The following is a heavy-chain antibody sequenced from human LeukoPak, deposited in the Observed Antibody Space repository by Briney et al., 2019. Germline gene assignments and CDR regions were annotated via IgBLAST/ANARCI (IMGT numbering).Heavy chain of an antibody. CDR2: IYTSGST. CDR3: ARDRTYDFWKGNGMDV. D-gene: IGHD3-3*01. CDR1: GGSISSYY. J-gene: IGHJ6*02. V-gene: IGHV4-4*07. Sequence: SETLSLICTVSGGSISSYYWSWIRQPAGKGLEWIGRIYTSGSTNYNPSLKSRVTMSVDTSKNQFSLKLSSVTAADTAVYYCARDRTYDFWKGNGMDVWGQGTTVTVSS.